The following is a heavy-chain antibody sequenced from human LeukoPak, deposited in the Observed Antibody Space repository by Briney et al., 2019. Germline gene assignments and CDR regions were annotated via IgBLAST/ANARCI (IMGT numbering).Heavy chain of an antibody. CDR2: IKQDGSEK. D-gene: IGHD6-19*01. CDR3: ARDRYSSGWYGDFDC. J-gene: IGHJ4*02. V-gene: IGHV3-7*01. Sequence: HPGGSLRLSCAASGFTFSSYWMSWVRQAPGKGLEWVANIKQDGSEKYYVDSVKGRFTISRDNAKNSLYLQMNSLRAEDTAVYYCARDRYSSGWYGDFDCWGQGTLVTVSS. CDR1: GFTFSSYW.